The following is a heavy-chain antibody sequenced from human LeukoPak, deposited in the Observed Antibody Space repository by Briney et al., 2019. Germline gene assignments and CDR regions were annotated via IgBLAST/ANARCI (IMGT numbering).Heavy chain of an antibody. J-gene: IGHJ5*02. Sequence: PSQTLSLTCAVSGVSISSGGYSWSWIRQPPGKGLEWIGYIYHSGSTYYNPSLKSRVTISVDRSKNQFSLKLSSVTAADTAVYYCARGGYDFWSGYGEVFNWFDPWGQGTLVTVSS. V-gene: IGHV4-30-2*01. CDR3: ARGGYDFWSGYGEVFNWFDP. D-gene: IGHD3-3*01. CDR2: IYHSGST. CDR1: GVSISSGGYS.